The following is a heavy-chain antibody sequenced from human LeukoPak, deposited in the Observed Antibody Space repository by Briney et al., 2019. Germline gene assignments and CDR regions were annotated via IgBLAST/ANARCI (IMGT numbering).Heavy chain of an antibody. Sequence: GGSLRLSCAASGFTFSSYAMHWVRQAPGKGLEWVAVISYDGSNKYYADSVKGRFTISRDNSKNTLYLQMNSPRAEDTAVYYCARDGRRYRSSTSCYTPFDYWGQGTLVTVSS. J-gene: IGHJ4*02. CDR1: GFTFSSYA. CDR3: ARDGRRYRSSTSCYTPFDY. CDR2: ISYDGSNK. V-gene: IGHV3-30-3*01. D-gene: IGHD2-2*02.